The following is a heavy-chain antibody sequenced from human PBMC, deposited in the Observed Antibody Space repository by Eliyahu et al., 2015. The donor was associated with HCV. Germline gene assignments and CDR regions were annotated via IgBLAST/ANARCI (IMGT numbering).Heavy chain of an antibody. V-gene: IGHV4-59*01. D-gene: IGHD3-9*01. CDR3: AREVTGGFDILTGWGDTYGMDV. J-gene: IGHJ6*02. CDR1: GGSISXYY. CDR2: IYXRGXT. Sequence: QVQLQESGPGLVKPSETXSLTCTVXGGSISXYYXXWXRQPPGKGLXWIGYIYXRGXTHYHPSLKSRVTISVDTSKNQFSLKLSSVTAADTAVYYCAREVTGGFDILTGWGDTYGMDVWGQGTTVTVSS.